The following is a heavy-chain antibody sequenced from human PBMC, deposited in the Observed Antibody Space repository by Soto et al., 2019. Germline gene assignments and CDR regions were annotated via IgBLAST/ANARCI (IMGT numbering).Heavy chain of an antibody. D-gene: IGHD2-15*01. CDR2: IGTAGDT. Sequence: EVQLVESGGGLVQPGGSLRLSCAASGFTFSSYDMHWVRQATGKGLEWVSVIGTAGDTYYPGSVKGRFTIFREHAQNSLYLQMNRVRAEDTAVYYCARDIRYCSGNSCYSGGMDVWGQGTTVTVSS. CDR1: GFTFSSYD. V-gene: IGHV3-13*01. J-gene: IGHJ6*02. CDR3: ARDIRYCSGNSCYSGGMDV.